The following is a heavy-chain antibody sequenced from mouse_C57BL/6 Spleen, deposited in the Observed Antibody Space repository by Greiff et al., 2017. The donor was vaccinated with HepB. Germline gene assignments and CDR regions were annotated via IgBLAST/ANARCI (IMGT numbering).Heavy chain of an antibody. CDR2: IDPSDSET. J-gene: IGHJ1*03. V-gene: IGHV1-52*01. Sequence: QVQLQQPGAELVRPGSSVKLSCKASGYTFTSYWMHWVKQRPIQGLEWIGNIDPSDSETHYNQKFKDKATLTVDKSSSTAYMQLSSLTSEDSAVYYCARGYDDEGYFDVWGTGTTVTVSS. CDR1: GYTFTSYW. D-gene: IGHD2-4*01. CDR3: ARGYDDEGYFDV.